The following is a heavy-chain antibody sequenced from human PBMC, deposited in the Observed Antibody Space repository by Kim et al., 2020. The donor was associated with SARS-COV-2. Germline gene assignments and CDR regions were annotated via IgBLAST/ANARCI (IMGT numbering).Heavy chain of an antibody. V-gene: IGHV3-23*01. CDR1: GFTFSSYA. Sequence: GGSLRLSCAASGFTFSSYAMSWVRQAPGKGLEWVSAISGSGGSTYYADSVKGRFTISRDNSKNTLYLQMNSLRAEDTAVYYCAKVGGIAVAGRGYNFDYWGQGTLVTVSS. J-gene: IGHJ4*02. CDR2: ISGSGGST. D-gene: IGHD6-19*01. CDR3: AKVGGIAVAGRGYNFDY.